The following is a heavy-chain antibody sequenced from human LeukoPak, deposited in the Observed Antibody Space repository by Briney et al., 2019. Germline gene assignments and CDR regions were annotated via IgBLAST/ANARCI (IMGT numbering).Heavy chain of an antibody. D-gene: IGHD3-3*01. CDR3: ARQVWSGYYTFDY. J-gene: IGHJ4*02. CDR2: IIPIFGTA. V-gene: IGHV1-69*05. CDR1: GYTFTGYY. Sequence: SVKVSCXASGYTFTGYYMHWVRQAPGQGLEWMGRIIPIFGTANYAQKFQGRVTITTDESTSTAYMELSSLRSEDTAVYYCARQVWSGYYTFDYWGQGTLVTVSS.